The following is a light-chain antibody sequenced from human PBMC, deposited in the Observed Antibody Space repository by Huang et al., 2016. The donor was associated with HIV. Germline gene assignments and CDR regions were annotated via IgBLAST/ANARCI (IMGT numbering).Light chain of an antibody. J-gene: IGKJ4*01. CDR3: QQRAGWPLT. CDR1: QHISGY. CDR2: DAS. V-gene: IGKV3-11*01. Sequence: EIVLTQSPATLSLSPGERATLSCRASQHISGYLAWYQQKPGQAPRLLIYDASIRATGIPVRFSGSGAGTDFTFSISSLEPEDFAFYDCQQRAGWPLTFGGGTKVEIK.